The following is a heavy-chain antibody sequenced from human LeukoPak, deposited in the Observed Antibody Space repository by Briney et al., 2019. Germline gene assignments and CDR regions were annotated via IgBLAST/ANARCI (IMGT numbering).Heavy chain of an antibody. CDR2: IWYDGSNK. J-gene: IGHJ4*02. CDR3: ARDLRQWLVGGYFDY. V-gene: IGHV3-33*01. D-gene: IGHD6-19*01. CDR1: GFTFSSYG. Sequence: PGRSLRLSCAASGFTFSSYGMHWVRQAPGKGLEWVAVIWYDGSNKYYADSVKGRFTISRDNSKNTLYLQMNSLRAEDTAVYYCARDLRQWLVGGYFDYWGQGILVTVSS.